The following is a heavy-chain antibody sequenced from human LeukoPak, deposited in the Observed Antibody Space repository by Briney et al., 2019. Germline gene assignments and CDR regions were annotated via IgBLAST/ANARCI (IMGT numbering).Heavy chain of an antibody. Sequence: SETLSLTCTVSGGSISTDYWSWLRQPPGGGLEWIGYIYYSGSTDYNPSLKSRVTISLDTSKSQFSLNLNSVTAADTAVYFCARGQYSSSPYYYGLDVWGQGTTVTVSS. CDR3: ARGQYSSSPYYYGLDV. V-gene: IGHV4-59*01. J-gene: IGHJ6*02. D-gene: IGHD6-13*01. CDR1: GGSISTDY. CDR2: IYYSGST.